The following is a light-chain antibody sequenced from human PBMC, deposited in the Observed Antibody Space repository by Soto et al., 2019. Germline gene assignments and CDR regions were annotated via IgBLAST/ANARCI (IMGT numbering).Light chain of an antibody. V-gene: IGKV3-15*01. CDR2: DTS. Sequence: EVVLTQSPGTLSLSPGERATLSCRASQTVRNNYLAWYQQKPGQAPRLLIYDTSTRATGIPARFSGSGSGTEFTLTISSLQSEDFAVYYCQQYSNWPPITFGQGTRLEI. CDR1: QTVRNN. J-gene: IGKJ5*01. CDR3: QQYSNWPPIT.